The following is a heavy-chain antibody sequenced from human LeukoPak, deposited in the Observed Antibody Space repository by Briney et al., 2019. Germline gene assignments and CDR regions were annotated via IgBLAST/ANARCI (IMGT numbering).Heavy chain of an antibody. CDR3: ARGATPITIFGVAKRYYFDY. CDR2: INHSGST. V-gene: IGHV4-34*01. D-gene: IGHD3-3*01. J-gene: IGHJ4*02. CDR1: GGSFSGYY. Sequence: SETLSLTCAVYGGSFSGYYWSWIRQPPGKGLEWIGEINHSGSTSYNPSLKSRVTISVDTSKNQFSLKLSSVTAADTAVYYCARGATPITIFGVAKRYYFDYWGQGTLVTVSS.